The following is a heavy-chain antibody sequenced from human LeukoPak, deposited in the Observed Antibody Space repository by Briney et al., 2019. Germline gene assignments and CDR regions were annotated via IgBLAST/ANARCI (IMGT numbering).Heavy chain of an antibody. CDR2: ISGSDGTT. CDR1: GFTFSSYA. J-gene: IGHJ3*02. Sequence: GGSQRLSCAASGFTFSSYAMSWVRQAPGKGLEWVSAISGSDGTTYYADSVKGRFTISRDNSKYTLSLQMNSLRAEDTAVYYCAKVSVWLGSGAFDIWGQGTMVTVSS. D-gene: IGHD3-16*01. V-gene: IGHV3-23*01. CDR3: AKVSVWLGSGAFDI.